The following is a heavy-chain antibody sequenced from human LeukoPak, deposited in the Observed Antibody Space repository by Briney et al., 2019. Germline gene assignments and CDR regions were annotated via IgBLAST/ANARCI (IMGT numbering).Heavy chain of an antibody. CDR3: ARWEVGYSNEWPIDYYYYTMDV. D-gene: IGHD4-11*01. Sequence: GGSLRLPCAACVFIFNDYYMTWIRGAPGKGRECVSYIAMAGSKKEDGDYEKGRFTIYRDNPRDSLYLPRNSLRAEDKAVYYCARWEVGYSNEWPIDYYYYTMDVWGQGTTVSVSS. J-gene: IGHJ6*02. CDR2: IAMAGSKK. CDR1: VFIFNDYY. V-gene: IGHV3-11*04.